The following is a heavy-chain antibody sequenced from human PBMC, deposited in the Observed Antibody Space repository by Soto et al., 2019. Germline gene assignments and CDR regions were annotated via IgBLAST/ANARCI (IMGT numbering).Heavy chain of an antibody. V-gene: IGHV2-5*02. CDR2: IYWDDDK. CDR3: AHTPAPGGYWLFKGNWFDP. D-gene: IGHD3-9*01. Sequence: GLDLEWLALIYWDDDKRYSPSLKSRLTITKDTSKNQVVLTMTNMDPVDTATYYCAHTPAPGGYWLFKGNWFDPWGQGTLVTVSS. J-gene: IGHJ5*02.